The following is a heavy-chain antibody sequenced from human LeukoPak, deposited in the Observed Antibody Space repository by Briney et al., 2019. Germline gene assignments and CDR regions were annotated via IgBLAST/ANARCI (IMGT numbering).Heavy chain of an antibody. Sequence: PGGSLRLSCAASGFTFSSYVMHWVRQAPGKGLEWVAVISYDGSNKYYADSVKGRFTIPRDNSKNTLFLQMNSLRAEDTAVYYCARDDNYGDYEYYLDYWGQGALVTVSS. CDR1: GFTFSSYV. CDR3: ARDDNYGDYEYYLDY. CDR2: ISYDGSNK. J-gene: IGHJ4*02. D-gene: IGHD4-17*01. V-gene: IGHV3-30-3*01.